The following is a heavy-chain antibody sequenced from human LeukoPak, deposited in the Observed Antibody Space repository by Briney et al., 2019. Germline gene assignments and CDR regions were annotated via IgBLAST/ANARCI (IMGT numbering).Heavy chain of an antibody. D-gene: IGHD5-12*01. J-gene: IGHJ4*02. Sequence: SVKVSCKASGGTFSSYAISWVRQAPGQGLEWMGGIIPIFGTANYAQTFQGRVTITADESTSTAYMELSSLRSEDTAVYYCAIPGYSGYDFRLWGQGTLVTVSS. CDR2: IIPIFGTA. CDR3: AIPGYSGYDFRL. CDR1: GGTFSSYA. V-gene: IGHV1-69*13.